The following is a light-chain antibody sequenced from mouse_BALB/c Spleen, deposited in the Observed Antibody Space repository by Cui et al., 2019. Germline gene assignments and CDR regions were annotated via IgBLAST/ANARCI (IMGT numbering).Light chain of an antibody. V-gene: IGKV4-68*01. CDR2: LTS. Sequence: IVLTQSPALMSASPGEKVTMTCSASSSVSYMYWYQQKPRSSPKPWIYLTSYLASGVPARFSGGRSGTSYSLTSSSMEAEDAATYYCQQWSSNPLTFGAGTKLELK. J-gene: IGKJ5*01. CDR3: QQWSSNPLT. CDR1: SSVSY.